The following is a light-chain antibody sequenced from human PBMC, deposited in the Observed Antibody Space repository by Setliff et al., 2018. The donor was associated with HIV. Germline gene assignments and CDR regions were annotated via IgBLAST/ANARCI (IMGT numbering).Light chain of an antibody. J-gene: IGLJ3*02. CDR2: EVN. V-gene: IGLV2-14*01. Sequence: QSALTQPASVSGSPGQSTTVSCTGTSSDVGGYNYVSWYQYHPGKAPKLMIYEVNNRPSGVSDRFSGSKSGNTASLTISGLQAEDEGDYYCSSYTRDATVMFGGGTKVTVL. CDR1: SSDVGGYNY. CDR3: SSYTRDATVM.